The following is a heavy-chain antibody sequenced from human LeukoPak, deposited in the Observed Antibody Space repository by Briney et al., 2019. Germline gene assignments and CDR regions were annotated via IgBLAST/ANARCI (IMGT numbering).Heavy chain of an antibody. V-gene: IGHV4-59*01. J-gene: IGHJ4*02. CDR1: GGSISSYY. Sequence: SETLSLTCTVSGGSISSYYCSWIRQPPGKGLEWIANSYYTGSTNYSPSLKSRVTISVDRSKNQFSLKLSSVTAADTAVYYCARMLVRGLEADYWGQGTLVTVSS. CDR3: ARMLVRGLEADY. CDR2: SYYTGST. D-gene: IGHD3-10*01.